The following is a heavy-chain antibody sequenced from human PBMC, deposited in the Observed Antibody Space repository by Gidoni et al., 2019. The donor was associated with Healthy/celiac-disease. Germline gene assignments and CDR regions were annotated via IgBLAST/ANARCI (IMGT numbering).Heavy chain of an antibody. Sequence: QVQLVESGGGVVQPGRSLRLSCAASGFTFSSYGMHWVRQAPGKGLEWVAVIWYDGSNKYYADSVKGRFTISRDNSKNTLYLQMNSLRAEDTAVYYCARDPFYGDHEREDYYYGMDVWGQGTTVTVSS. J-gene: IGHJ6*02. CDR3: ARDPFYGDHEREDYYYGMDV. V-gene: IGHV3-33*01. CDR2: IWYDGSNK. D-gene: IGHD4-17*01. CDR1: GFTFSSYG.